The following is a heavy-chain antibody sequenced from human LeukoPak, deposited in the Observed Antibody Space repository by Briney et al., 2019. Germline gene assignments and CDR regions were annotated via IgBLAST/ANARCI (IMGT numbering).Heavy chain of an antibody. D-gene: IGHD3-10*01. V-gene: IGHV1-2*02. CDR3: ARAPRVGELLRKYYFDY. CDR2: INPNSGGT. J-gene: IGHJ4*02. Sequence: ASVKVSCKASGYTFTGYYMHWVRQAPGQGLGWMGWINPNSGGTNYAQKFQGRVTMTRDTSISTAYMELSRLRSDDTAVYYCARAPRVGELLRKYYFDYWGQGTLVTVSS. CDR1: GYTFTGYY.